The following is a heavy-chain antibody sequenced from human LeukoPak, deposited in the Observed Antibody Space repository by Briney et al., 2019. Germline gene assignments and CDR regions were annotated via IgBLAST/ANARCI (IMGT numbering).Heavy chain of an antibody. J-gene: IGHJ4*02. CDR2: ISGSGGST. CDR3: AKTGFEGGSSWPHFDY. V-gene: IGHV3-23*01. D-gene: IGHD6-13*01. CDR1: GFTVSSTY. Sequence: GGSLRLSCAASGFTVSSTYMSWVRQAPGKGLEWVSAISGSGGSTYYADSVKGRFTISRDNSKNTLYLQMNSLRAEDTAVYYCAKTGFEGGSSWPHFDYWGQGTLVTVSS.